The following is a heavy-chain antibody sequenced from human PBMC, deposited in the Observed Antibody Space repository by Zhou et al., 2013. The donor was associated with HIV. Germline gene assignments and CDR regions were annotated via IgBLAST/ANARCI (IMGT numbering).Heavy chain of an antibody. CDR1: GFTFSSYE. J-gene: IGHJ5*02. Sequence: EVQLVESGGGLVQPGGSLRLSCAASGFTFSSYEMNWVRQAPGKGLEWVSYISGSGTTIYYADSVKGRFTISRNNAKNSLYLQMNTLRAEDTAVYYCARHGFGGDHSSGYYRWFDPWGQGTLVTVSS. CDR2: ISGSGTTI. V-gene: IGHV3-48*03. D-gene: IGHD3-22*01. CDR3: ARHGFGGDHSSGYYRWFDP.